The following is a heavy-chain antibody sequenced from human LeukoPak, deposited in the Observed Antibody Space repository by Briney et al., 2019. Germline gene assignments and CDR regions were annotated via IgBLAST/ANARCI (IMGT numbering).Heavy chain of an antibody. CDR1: GFTFSSYA. CDR2: ISSNGGST. CDR3: ARAGSGSYSYYEFDY. J-gene: IGHJ4*02. Sequence: PGGSLRLSCAASGFTFSSYATHWVRQAPGKGLEYVSAISSNGGSTYYANSVKGRFTISRDNSKNTLYLQMGSLRAEDMAVYYCARAGSGSYSYYEFDYWGQGTLVTVSS. D-gene: IGHD1-26*01. V-gene: IGHV3-64*01.